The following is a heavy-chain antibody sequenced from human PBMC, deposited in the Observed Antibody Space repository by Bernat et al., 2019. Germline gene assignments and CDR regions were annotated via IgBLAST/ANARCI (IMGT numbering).Heavy chain of an antibody. D-gene: IGHD2-15*01. Sequence: EVQLVESGGGLVQPGGSLRLSCAASGFTVSSNYMSWVRQAPGKGLEWVSVIYSGGSTYYADSVKGRFTISRHNSKNTLYLQMNSLRAEDTAVYYCARGPSGGSRNYYYYYGMDVWGQGTTVTVSS. V-gene: IGHV3-53*04. CDR1: GFTVSSNY. J-gene: IGHJ6*02. CDR3: ARGPSGGSRNYYYYYGMDV. CDR2: IYSGGST.